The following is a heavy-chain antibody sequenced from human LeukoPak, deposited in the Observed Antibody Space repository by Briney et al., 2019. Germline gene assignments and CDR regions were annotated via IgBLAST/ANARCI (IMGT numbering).Heavy chain of an antibody. D-gene: IGHD3-10*01. CDR1: GFSVSSDY. Sequence: GGSLRLSCAASGFSVSSDYMSWVRQAPGKGLQWVSVIYSGGSTYYADSVKGRFTISRDNAKNTLYLQMNSLRAEDTAVYYCAGETSRDAFDIWGQGTMVTVSS. J-gene: IGHJ3*02. CDR3: AGETSRDAFDI. CDR2: IYSGGST. V-gene: IGHV3-53*01.